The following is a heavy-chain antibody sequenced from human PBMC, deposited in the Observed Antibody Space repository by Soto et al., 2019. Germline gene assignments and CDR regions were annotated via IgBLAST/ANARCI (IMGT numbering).Heavy chain of an antibody. V-gene: IGHV3-23*01. CDR2: ISGSGIST. CDR1: GFSFSSYD. CDR3: AKLLSGAYFDY. D-gene: IGHD2-8*01. Sequence: VLLLESGGGLVQPGGSLRLSCAASGFSFSSYDMTWVRQAPGKGLEWVSVISGSGISTYYGDSVKGRFTISRDNSKNTLYLQMNSLRAEDTAVYFCAKLLSGAYFDYWGQGALVTVSS. J-gene: IGHJ4*02.